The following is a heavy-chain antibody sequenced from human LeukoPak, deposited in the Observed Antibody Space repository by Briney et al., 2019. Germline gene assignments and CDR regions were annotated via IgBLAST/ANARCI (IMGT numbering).Heavy chain of an antibody. J-gene: IGHJ3*02. CDR2: INHSGST. V-gene: IGHV4-34*01. D-gene: IGHD3-10*01. CDR1: GGSFSGYY. Sequence: KPSETLSLTCAVYGGSFSGYYWSWIRQPPGKGLEWIGEINHSGSTNYNPSLKSRVTISVDTSKNQFSLKLSFVTAADTAVYYCARGVWFGSAFDIWGQGTMVTVSS. CDR3: ARGVWFGSAFDI.